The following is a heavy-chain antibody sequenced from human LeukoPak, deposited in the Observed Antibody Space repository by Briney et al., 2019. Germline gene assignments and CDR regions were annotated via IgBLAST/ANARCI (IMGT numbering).Heavy chain of an antibody. Sequence: GGSLRLSCAASGFTFSSYSMNWVRQAPGKGLEWVSYISSSSSAIYYADSVKGRSTISRDNAKNSLYLQMNSLRDEDTAVYYCVRDHYYSFDYWGQGTLVTVSS. D-gene: IGHD2/OR15-2a*01. J-gene: IGHJ4*02. V-gene: IGHV3-48*02. CDR3: VRDHYYSFDY. CDR2: ISSSSSAI. CDR1: GFTFSSYS.